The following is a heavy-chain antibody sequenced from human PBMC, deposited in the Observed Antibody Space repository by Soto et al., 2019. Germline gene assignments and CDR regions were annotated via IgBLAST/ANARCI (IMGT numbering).Heavy chain of an antibody. V-gene: IGHV3-23*01. CDR3: AKAGQWLVRYYFDY. CDR2: ISGSGAST. Sequence: GGSLRLSCAASGFTFISYAMSWVRRAPGKGLEWVSAISGSGASTYYADSVKGRFTISRDNSKNTLYLQMNSLRAEDTAVYYCAKAGQWLVRYYFDYWGQGTLVTVSS. J-gene: IGHJ4*02. CDR1: GFTFISYA. D-gene: IGHD6-19*01.